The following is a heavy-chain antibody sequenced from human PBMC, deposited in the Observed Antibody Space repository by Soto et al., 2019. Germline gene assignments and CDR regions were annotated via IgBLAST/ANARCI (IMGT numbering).Heavy chain of an antibody. V-gene: IGHV3-23*01. Sequence: EVQLLESGGGLVQPGGSLRLSCAASGFTFSSYAMSWVRQAPGKGLEWVSAISGSGGSTYYADSVKGRFTISRDNSKNTRYLQMNSLRAEDTAVYYCAKGFDDFWSGYYAPYYYYYMDVWGKGTTVTVSS. CDR2: ISGSGGST. CDR1: GFTFSSYA. D-gene: IGHD3-3*01. J-gene: IGHJ6*03. CDR3: AKGFDDFWSGYYAPYYYYYMDV.